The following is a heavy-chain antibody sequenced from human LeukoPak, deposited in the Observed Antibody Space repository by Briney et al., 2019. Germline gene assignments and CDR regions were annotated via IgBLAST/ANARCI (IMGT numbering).Heavy chain of an antibody. Sequence: GGSLRLSCAASGFTFSTYGMHWVRQALGKGLEWVSFIRNNGDNKYYADSVKGRFTISRDNSKNTLYLQMNSLRAEDTAVYYCAKEGWGYCSSTSCYAAGVSGGELDYWGQGTLVTVSS. D-gene: IGHD2-2*01. V-gene: IGHV3-30*02. CDR2: IRNNGDNK. CDR1: GFTFSTYG. CDR3: AKEGWGYCSSTSCYAAGVSGGELDY. J-gene: IGHJ4*02.